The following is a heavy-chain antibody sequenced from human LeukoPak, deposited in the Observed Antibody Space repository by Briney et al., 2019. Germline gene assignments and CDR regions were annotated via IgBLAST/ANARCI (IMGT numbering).Heavy chain of an antibody. CDR3: ARDRDSSGWYYFDY. D-gene: IGHD6-19*01. J-gene: IGHJ4*02. V-gene: IGHV3-48*01. Sequence: GGSLRLSCAVTGFTLSNYCMNWVRQAPGKGLEWVSYISSSSRTVYYADSVKGRFTISRDNAQNSLYLQMNSLRAEDTAVYYCARDRDSSGWYYFDYWGQGTLDTVSS. CDR2: ISSSSRTV. CDR1: GFTLSNYC.